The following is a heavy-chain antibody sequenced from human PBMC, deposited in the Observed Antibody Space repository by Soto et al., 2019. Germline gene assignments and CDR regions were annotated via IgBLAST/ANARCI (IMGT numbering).Heavy chain of an antibody. CDR1: GFTFSTYG. D-gene: IGHD3-10*01. CDR3: AREAKEYYSDY. J-gene: IGHJ4*02. V-gene: IGHV3-33*01. CDR2: IWYDGSNK. Sequence: QVQLVESGGGVVQPGRSLRLSCAASGFTFSTYGMHWVRQAPGKGLEWVAAIWYDGSNKYYADSVKGRFTISRDNSKNTLYLQMNSLRAEDTAVYYHAREAKEYYSDYWGQGTLVTVSS.